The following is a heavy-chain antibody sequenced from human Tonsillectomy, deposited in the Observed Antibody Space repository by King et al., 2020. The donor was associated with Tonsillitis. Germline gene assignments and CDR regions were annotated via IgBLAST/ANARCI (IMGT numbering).Heavy chain of an antibody. CDR3: AKPKRYGNGWARLDS. J-gene: IGHJ4*02. V-gene: IGHV3-23*04. D-gene: IGHD5-18*01. CDR2: ISGGGGST. Sequence: VQLVQSGGGLVQPGGSLRLSCAASGFTFSSHGMSWVRQAPGKGLDWVSLISGGGGSTYYAASVKGRFTISRDNSKNMLYLQIDSLSAEDTARYYCAKPKRYGNGWARLDSWGQGTLVIVAS. CDR1: GFTFSSHG.